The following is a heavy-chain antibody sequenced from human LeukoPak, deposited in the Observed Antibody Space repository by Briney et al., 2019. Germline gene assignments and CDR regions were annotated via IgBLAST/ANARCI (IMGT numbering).Heavy chain of an antibody. Sequence: GGSLRLSCAASGFTFSNYTMNWVRQAPGKGLEWVSSISSSSSYIHYADSVKGRFTISRDNAKNSLYLQMNSLRAEDTAVYYCARVRSGGSSYSPYFDYWGQGTLVTVSS. D-gene: IGHD2-15*01. CDR1: GFTFSNYT. CDR3: ARVRSGGSSYSPYFDY. V-gene: IGHV3-21*01. CDR2: ISSSSSYI. J-gene: IGHJ4*02.